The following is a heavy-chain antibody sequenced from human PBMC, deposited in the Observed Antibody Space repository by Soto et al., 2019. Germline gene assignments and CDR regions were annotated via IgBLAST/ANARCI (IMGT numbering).Heavy chain of an antibody. CDR2: ISGSGGST. D-gene: IGHD6-19*01. CDR1: GFTFSSYA. CDR3: AKRISSGKTYYYYMDV. V-gene: IGHV3-23*01. J-gene: IGHJ6*03. Sequence: VGSLRLSCAASGFTFSSYAMSWVRQAPGKGLEWVSAISGSGGSTYYADSVKGRFTISRDNSKNTLYLQMNSLRAEDTAVYYCAKRISSGKTYYYYMDVWGKGTTVTVSS.